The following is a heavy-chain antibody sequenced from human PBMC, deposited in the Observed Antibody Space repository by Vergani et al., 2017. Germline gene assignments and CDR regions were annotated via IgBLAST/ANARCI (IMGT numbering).Heavy chain of an antibody. CDR1: GFSFSGYW. CDR2: IKSDGSIT. J-gene: IGHJ5*01. V-gene: IGHV3-74*01. Sequence: EVQLVESGGGLIHPGGSLRLSCEGSGFSFSGYWMHWVRQSPEKGLVWVSRIKSDGSITNYADSVKGRFTISRDNAKNTLYLEMNSLRGDDTAIYYCVRARCSGPCFMSNWFDYWGQGTLVTVSS. CDR3: VRARCSGPCFMSNWFDY. D-gene: IGHD5-12*01.